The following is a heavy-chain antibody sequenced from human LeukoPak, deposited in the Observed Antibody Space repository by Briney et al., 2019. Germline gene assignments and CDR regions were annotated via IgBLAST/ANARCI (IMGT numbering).Heavy chain of an antibody. Sequence: PSETLSLTCAVYGGSFSGYCWSWIRQPPGKGLEWTGEINHSGSTNYNPSLKSRVTISVDTSKNQFSLKLSSVTAADTAVYYCARGTLFDYWGQGTLVTVSS. CDR1: GGSFSGYC. CDR3: ARGTLFDY. CDR2: INHSGST. V-gene: IGHV4-34*01. J-gene: IGHJ4*02.